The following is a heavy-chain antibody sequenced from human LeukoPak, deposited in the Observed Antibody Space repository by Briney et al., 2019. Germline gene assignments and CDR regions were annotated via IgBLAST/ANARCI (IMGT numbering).Heavy chain of an antibody. CDR3: AKTAEAGYPALYYFDY. Sequence: GGSLRLSCAASGFTFSRYAMSWVRQAPGKGLEWVSAISGSGGSTYYADTVKGRFTISRDNSKNTLYLQMNSLRAEDTAVYYCAKTAEAGYPALYYFDYWGQGTLVTVSS. J-gene: IGHJ4*02. V-gene: IGHV3-23*01. CDR2: ISGSGGST. CDR1: GFTFSRYA. D-gene: IGHD3-9*01.